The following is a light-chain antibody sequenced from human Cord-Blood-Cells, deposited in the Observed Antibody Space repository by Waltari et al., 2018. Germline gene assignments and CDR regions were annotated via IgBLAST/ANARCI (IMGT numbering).Light chain of an antibody. V-gene: IGLV2-14*01. Sequence: QSALTQPASVSGSPGQSITISCTGTSSDGGGSNNVSWYQQHPGKAPKLMIYDVSNRPSGVSNRFSGSKSGNTASLTISGLQAEDEADYYCSSYTSSSTLFGGGTKLTVL. J-gene: IGLJ2*01. CDR2: DVS. CDR1: SSDGGGSNN. CDR3: SSYTSSSTL.